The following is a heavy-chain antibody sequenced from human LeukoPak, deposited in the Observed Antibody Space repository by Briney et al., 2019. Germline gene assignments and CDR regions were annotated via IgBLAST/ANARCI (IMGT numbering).Heavy chain of an antibody. CDR2: INHSGST. Sequence: SETLSLTCAVYGGSFSGYYWSWIRQPPGKGLEWIGEINHSGSTNYNPSLKSRVTISVDTSKNQFSLKLSSMTAADTAVYYCALSLSGSYSYDYWGQGTLVTVSS. CDR3: ALSLSGSYSYDY. V-gene: IGHV4-34*01. J-gene: IGHJ4*02. CDR1: GGSFSGYY. D-gene: IGHD1-26*01.